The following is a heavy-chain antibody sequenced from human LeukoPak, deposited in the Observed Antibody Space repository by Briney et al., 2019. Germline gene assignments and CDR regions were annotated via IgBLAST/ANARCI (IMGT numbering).Heavy chain of an antibody. CDR1: GSTFSSYE. Sequence: GGSLRLSCAASGSTFSSYEMNWVRQAPGKGLEWVSYISSSGSTIYYADSVKGRFTISRDNAKNSLYLQMNSLRAEDTAVYYCARMGESDYFDYWGQGTLVTVSS. D-gene: IGHD3-16*01. CDR3: ARMGESDYFDY. J-gene: IGHJ4*02. V-gene: IGHV3-48*03. CDR2: ISSSGSTI.